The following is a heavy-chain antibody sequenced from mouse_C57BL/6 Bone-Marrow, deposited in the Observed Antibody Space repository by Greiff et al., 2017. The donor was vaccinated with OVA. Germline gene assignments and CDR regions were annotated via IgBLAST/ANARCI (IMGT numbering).Heavy chain of an antibody. V-gene: IGHV1-55*01. CDR1: GYTFTSYW. Sequence: QVQLQQPGAELVKPGASVKMSCKASGYTFTSYWITWVKQRPGQGLEWIGDIYPGSGSTNYNEKFKSKATLTVDTSSSTAYLQLSSLTSEDSAFYYGARSRDYCSTFDYWGQGTTLTVSS. J-gene: IGHJ2*01. CDR2: IYPGSGST. D-gene: IGHD1-1*01. CDR3: ARSRDYCSTFDY.